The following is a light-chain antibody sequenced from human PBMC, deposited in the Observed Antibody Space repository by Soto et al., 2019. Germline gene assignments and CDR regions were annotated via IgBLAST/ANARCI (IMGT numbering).Light chain of an antibody. V-gene: IGKV3-15*01. CDR2: GAS. Sequence: EIVMTQSPATLSVSPGEKATLSCRASQSVSDNLAWFQQKPGQVPRLLIYGASSRATGVSARFSGSGSGTEFTLTIRSLQPDDIATYYCQQYSSYSAWTFGEGTKVDI. CDR1: QSVSDN. CDR3: QQYSSYSAWT. J-gene: IGKJ1*01.